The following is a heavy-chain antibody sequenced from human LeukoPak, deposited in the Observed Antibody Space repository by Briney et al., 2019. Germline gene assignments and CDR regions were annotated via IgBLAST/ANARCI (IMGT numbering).Heavy chain of an antibody. V-gene: IGHV3-7*01. CDR2: IKQDGSEK. CDR3: ARGKIVGATTPFDY. Sequence: GGSLRLSCAASGFTFSSYWMSWVRQAPGKGLEWVANIKQDGSEKYYVDSVKGRFTISRDNAKNSLYLQMNSLRAEDTAVYYCARGKIVGATTPFDYWGQRTLVTVSS. J-gene: IGHJ4*02. D-gene: IGHD1-26*01. CDR1: GFTFSSYW.